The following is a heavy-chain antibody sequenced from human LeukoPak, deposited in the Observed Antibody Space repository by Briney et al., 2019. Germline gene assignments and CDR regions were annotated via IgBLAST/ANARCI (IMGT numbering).Heavy chain of an antibody. V-gene: IGHV4-39*07. CDR1: GGSISSSSYY. CDR2: IYYSGST. Sequence: TSETLSLTCTVSGGSISSSSYYWGWIRQPPGKGLEWIGSIYYSGSTYYNPSLKSRVTISVDTSKNQFSLKLSSVTAADTAVYYCATGDSGYDGAGNWFDPWGQGTLVTVSS. CDR3: ATGDSGYDGAGNWFDP. D-gene: IGHD5-12*01. J-gene: IGHJ5*02.